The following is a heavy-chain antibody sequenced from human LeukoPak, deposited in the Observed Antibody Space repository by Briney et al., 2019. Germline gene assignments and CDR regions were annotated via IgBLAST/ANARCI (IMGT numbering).Heavy chain of an antibody. D-gene: IGHD3-3*01. Sequence: ASVTVSCTASGYTFTSYAMHWVRQAPGQRLEWMGWINAGNGNTKYSQKFQGRVTITRDTSASTAYMELSSLRSEDTAVYYCARPSHYDFWSGYYPLSIWGQGTLVTVSS. V-gene: IGHV1-3*01. J-gene: IGHJ4*02. CDR3: ARPSHYDFWSGYYPLSI. CDR1: GYTFTSYA. CDR2: INAGNGNT.